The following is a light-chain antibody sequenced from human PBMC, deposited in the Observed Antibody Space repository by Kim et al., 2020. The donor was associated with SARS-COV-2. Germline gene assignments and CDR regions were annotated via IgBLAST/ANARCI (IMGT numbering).Light chain of an antibody. CDR1: NIGSKS. CDR3: QGWDSSSDHPV. V-gene: IGLV3-21*04. J-gene: IGLJ3*02. Sequence: SYELTQPPSVSVAPGKTARITCGGNNIGSKSVHWYQQKPGQAPVLVIYYDSDRPSGIPERLSGSNSGNTATLTISRVEAGDEADYYCQGWDSSSDHPVFG. CDR2: YDS.